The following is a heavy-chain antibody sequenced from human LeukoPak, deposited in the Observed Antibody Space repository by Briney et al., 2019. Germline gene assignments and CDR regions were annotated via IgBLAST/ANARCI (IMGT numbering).Heavy chain of an antibody. J-gene: IGHJ4*02. V-gene: IGHV3-23*01. D-gene: IGHD3-3*01. CDR3: AKDPNPFYDFWSGYK. CDR1: GFTFSSYP. CDR2: IGGRDDRT. Sequence: PGGSLRLSCAASGFTFSSYPISWLRQAPGKGLEWVSIIGGRDDRTYYADSVEGRFTISRDNSKNILYLQMSSLRAEDTAVYYCAKDPNPFYDFWSGYKWGQGTLVTVSS.